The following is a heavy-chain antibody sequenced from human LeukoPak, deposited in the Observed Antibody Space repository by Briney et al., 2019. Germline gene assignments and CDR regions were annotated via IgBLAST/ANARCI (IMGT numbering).Heavy chain of an antibody. J-gene: IGHJ4*02. CDR3: ARDGYGYSSGWYWGGPNDY. V-gene: IGHV1-18*01. CDR1: GYTFTSYG. D-gene: IGHD6-19*01. Sequence: VASVKVSCKASGYTFTSYGISWVRQAPGQGFEWMGWISAYNGNTNYAQKLQGRVTMTTDTSTSTAYMELRSLRSDDTAVYYCARDGYGYSSGWYWGGPNDYWGQGTLVTVSS. CDR2: ISAYNGNT.